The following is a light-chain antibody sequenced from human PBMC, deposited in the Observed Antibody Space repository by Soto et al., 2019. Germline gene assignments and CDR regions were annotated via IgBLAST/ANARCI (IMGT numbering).Light chain of an antibody. CDR2: DAS. V-gene: IGKV3-11*01. Sequence: DIVLTQSPATLSLSPGERATLFCRASQTVSNTLAWYQQKPGQAPRLLIYDASNRATGIPARFTGSGSGTDFTLTINSLEPEDFAVYYCQQRSAWPLTFGGGNKVEI. CDR1: QTVSNT. CDR3: QQRSAWPLT. J-gene: IGKJ4*01.